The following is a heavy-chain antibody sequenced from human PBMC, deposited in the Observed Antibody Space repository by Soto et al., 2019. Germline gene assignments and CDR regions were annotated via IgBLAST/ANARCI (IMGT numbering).Heavy chain of an antibody. CDR3: ARDLVSSGGPGY. Sequence: QVQLVQSGAEVKKPGSSVKVSCKASGGTFSSYAISWVRQAPGQGLEWMGGITPIFGTATYAQKFQGRVTITADEPTSTAYMELSSLRSEDTAVYYCARDLVSSGGPGYWGKGTLVTVSS. D-gene: IGHD6-25*01. J-gene: IGHJ4*02. V-gene: IGHV1-69*01. CDR1: GGTFSSYA. CDR2: ITPIFGTA.